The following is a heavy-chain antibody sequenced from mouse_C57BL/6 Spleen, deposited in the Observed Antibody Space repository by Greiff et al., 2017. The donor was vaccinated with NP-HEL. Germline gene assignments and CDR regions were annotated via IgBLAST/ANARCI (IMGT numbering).Heavy chain of an antibody. CDR1: GYSFTGYY. V-gene: IGHV1-42*01. Sequence: EVQLQQSGPELVKPGASVKISCKASGYSFTGYYMNWVKQSPEKSLEWIGEINPSTGGTTYNQKFKAKATLTVDKSSSTAYMQLKSLTSEDSAVYYCARPDGYSYYFDYWGQGTTLTVSS. CDR2: INPSTGGT. J-gene: IGHJ2*01. CDR3: ARPDGYSYYFDY. D-gene: IGHD2-3*01.